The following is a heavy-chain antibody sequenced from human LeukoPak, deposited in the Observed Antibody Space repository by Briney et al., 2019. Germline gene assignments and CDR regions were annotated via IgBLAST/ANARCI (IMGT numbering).Heavy chain of an antibody. D-gene: IGHD2-2*01. CDR1: GFTFSSYS. J-gene: IGHJ5*02. V-gene: IGHV3-21*05. Sequence: VQPGGSLRLSCAASGFTFSSYSMNWVRQAPGKGLEWVSYISTSSSYIHYADSVKGRFTISRDNAKNSLFLQMNSLRAEDTAVYYCARDGCSSTSCRFYNWFDPWGQGTLVTVSS. CDR3: ARDGCSSTSCRFYNWFDP. CDR2: ISTSSSYI.